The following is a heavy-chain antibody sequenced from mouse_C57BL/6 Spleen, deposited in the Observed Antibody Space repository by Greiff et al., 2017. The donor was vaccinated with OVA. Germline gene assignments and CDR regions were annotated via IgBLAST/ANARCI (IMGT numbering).Heavy chain of an antibody. Sequence: QVQLQQPGAELVKPGASVKLSCKASGYTFTSYWMQWVKQRPGQGLEWIGEIDPSDSYTNYNQKFKGKATLTVDTSSSTAYMQLSSLTSEDSAVYYCAINWDFPFAYWGQGTLVTVSA. CDR3: AINWDFPFAY. J-gene: IGHJ3*01. CDR1: GYTFTSYW. D-gene: IGHD4-1*02. CDR2: IDPSDSYT. V-gene: IGHV1-50*01.